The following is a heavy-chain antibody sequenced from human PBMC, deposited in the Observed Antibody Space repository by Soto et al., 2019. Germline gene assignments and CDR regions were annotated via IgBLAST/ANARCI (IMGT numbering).Heavy chain of an antibody. CDR1: GFTFSSYG. CDR3: AKESTVVGHEGAFDI. D-gene: IGHD1-26*01. CDR2: ISYDGSNK. J-gene: IGHJ3*02. V-gene: IGHV3-30*18. Sequence: QVQLVESGGGVVQPGRSLRLSCAASGFTFSSYGMHWVRQAPGKGLEWVAVISYDGSNKYYADSVKGRFTISRDNSKNTLYLQMNSLRAEDTAVYYSAKESTVVGHEGAFDIWGQGTMVTVSS.